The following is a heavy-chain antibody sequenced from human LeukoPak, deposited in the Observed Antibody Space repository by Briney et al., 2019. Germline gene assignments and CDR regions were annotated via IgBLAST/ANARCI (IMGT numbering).Heavy chain of an antibody. D-gene: IGHD1-26*01. CDR2: ISGSGGST. V-gene: IGHV3-23*01. J-gene: IGHJ4*02. CDR1: GFPFISYA. CDR3: AKGIIVGAPLDY. Sequence: GGPLLLSWASSGFPFISYAMSWVRQAPGKGLEWVSAISGSGGSTYYADSVKGPFTISRDNSKNTLYLQMNSLRAEDTAVYYCAKGIIVGAPLDYWGQGTLVTVSS.